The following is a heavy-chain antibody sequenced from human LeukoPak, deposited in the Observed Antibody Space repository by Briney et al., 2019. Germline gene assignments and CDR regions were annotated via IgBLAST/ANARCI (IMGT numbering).Heavy chain of an antibody. CDR1: GGSISSYY. Sequence: SETLSLTCTVSGGSISSYYWSWIRQPPGKGLEWIGYIYYSGNTNYNPSLKSRVTISVDTSKNQFSLKLSSVTAADTAVYYCAGVNYGMDVWGQGTTVTVSS. CDR2: IYYSGNT. V-gene: IGHV4-59*01. J-gene: IGHJ6*02. CDR3: AGVNYGMDV.